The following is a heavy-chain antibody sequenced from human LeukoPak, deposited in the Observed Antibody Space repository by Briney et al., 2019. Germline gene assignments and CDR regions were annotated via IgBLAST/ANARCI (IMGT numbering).Heavy chain of an antibody. J-gene: IGHJ4*02. CDR2: INHSGST. CDR3: ARGFRYCSSTSCYRGKGPFDY. Sequence: PSETLSLTCAVYGGSFSGYYWSWIRKPPGRGLEWIGEINHSGSTNYNPSLKSRVTISVDTSKNQFSLKLSSVTAADTAVYYCARGFRYCSSTSCYRGKGPFDYWGQGTLVTVSS. D-gene: IGHD2-2*01. V-gene: IGHV4-34*01. CDR1: GGSFSGYY.